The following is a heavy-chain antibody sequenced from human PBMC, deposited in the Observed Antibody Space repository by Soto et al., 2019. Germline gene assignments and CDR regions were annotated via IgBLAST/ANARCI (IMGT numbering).Heavy chain of an antibody. Sequence: WTWIRQPPGKGLEWIGFMYNSGRTHYNPSLKSRVTISLDTSKNQFSLNLRSVTAADTAVYYCASMWYHYGSGSYPLDYWGQGTLVTVSS. J-gene: IGHJ4*02. D-gene: IGHD3-10*01. CDR3: ASMWYHYGSGSYPLDY. V-gene: IGHV4-59*08. CDR2: MYNSGRT.